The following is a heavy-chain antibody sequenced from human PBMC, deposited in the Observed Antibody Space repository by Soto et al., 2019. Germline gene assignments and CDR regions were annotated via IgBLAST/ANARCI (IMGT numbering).Heavy chain of an antibody. CDR1: GFTFSNYG. J-gene: IGHJ4*02. V-gene: IGHV3-30*18. D-gene: IGHD2-21*02. CDR2: TSYDGSIR. CDR3: AKDRLADCGGDCYWVDY. Sequence: QVQLVESGGGVVQPGRSLRLSCAASGFTFSNYGMHWVRQAPGKGLEWVAVTSYDGSIRYYAGSVKGRFTISRDNSKNTLYLQINSLRTEDTAVYYCAKDRLADCGGDCYWVDYWGQGTLLTVSS.